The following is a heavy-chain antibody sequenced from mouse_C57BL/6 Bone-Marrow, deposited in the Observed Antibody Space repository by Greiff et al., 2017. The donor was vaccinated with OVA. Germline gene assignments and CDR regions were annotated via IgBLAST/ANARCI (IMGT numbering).Heavy chain of an antibody. CDR2: INPYNGGT. Sequence: EVKLQESGPVLVKPGASVKMSCKASGYTFTDYYMHWVKQSHGKSLEWIGVINPYNGGTSYNEKFKGKATLTVDKSSSTAYMQLNSLTSEDSAVYCCARGYKDYWGRGTTLTVSA. CDR3: ARGYKDY. V-gene: IGHV1-19*01. J-gene: IGHJ2*01. D-gene: IGHD1-2*01. CDR1: GYTFTDYY.